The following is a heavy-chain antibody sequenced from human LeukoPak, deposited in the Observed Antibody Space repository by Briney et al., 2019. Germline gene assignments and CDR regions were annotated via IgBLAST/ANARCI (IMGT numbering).Heavy chain of an antibody. V-gene: IGHV1-18*01. Sequence: GASVKVSCKASGYTFTTYGITWVRQAPGQGLEWMGWISTSGGNPNYAQQFQGRVTMTTDTSTTTAYMDLRSLRSDDTAVYFCARGAVAVVGFHHWGQGTLVTVSS. CDR3: ARGAVAVVGFHH. CDR2: ISTSGGNP. D-gene: IGHD6-19*01. CDR1: GYTFTTYG. J-gene: IGHJ4*02.